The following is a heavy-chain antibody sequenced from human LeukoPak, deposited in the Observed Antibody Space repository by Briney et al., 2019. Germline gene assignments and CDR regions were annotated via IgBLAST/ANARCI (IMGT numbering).Heavy chain of an antibody. CDR2: ISGSSGHI. Sequence: PGGSLRLSCAASGFTFSTYAMIWVRQAPGKGLVWVSSISGSSGHIYYADSVKGRFTTSKDNAKNSLYLQMNSLRAEDTAVYYCARDYLGYWGQGTLVTVSS. J-gene: IGHJ4*02. CDR3: ARDYLGY. CDR1: GFTFSTYA. V-gene: IGHV3-21*03. D-gene: IGHD7-27*01.